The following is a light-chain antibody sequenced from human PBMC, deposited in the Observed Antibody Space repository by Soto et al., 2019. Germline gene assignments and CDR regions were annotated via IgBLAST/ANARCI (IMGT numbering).Light chain of an antibody. CDR3: QQYNSYST. CDR2: AAS. V-gene: IGKV1-5*03. CDR1: QSISSY. Sequence: DIQMTQSPSSLSASVGDRVTITCRASQSISSYLNWYQQKPGKVPKLLIYAASTLQSGVPSRFSGSGSGTDFTLTISSLQPDDFATYYCQQYNSYSTFGQGTKVDIK. J-gene: IGKJ1*01.